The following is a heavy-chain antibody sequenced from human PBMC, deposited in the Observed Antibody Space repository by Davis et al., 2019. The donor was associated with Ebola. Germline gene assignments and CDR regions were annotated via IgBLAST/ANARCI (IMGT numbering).Heavy chain of an antibody. CDR3: ANHLDFWGGYYQF. CDR2: INKDGTEV. Sequence: GESLKISCAASKFNFNNYLMTLVRQGPGKGLEGVANINKDGTEVQYVDSVKGRFNISRDNSKNTLYLQMNSLRAEDTAVYYCANHLDFWGGYYQFWGQGTMVTVSS. D-gene: IGHD3-3*01. V-gene: IGHV3-7*03. CDR1: KFNFNNYL. J-gene: IGHJ3*01.